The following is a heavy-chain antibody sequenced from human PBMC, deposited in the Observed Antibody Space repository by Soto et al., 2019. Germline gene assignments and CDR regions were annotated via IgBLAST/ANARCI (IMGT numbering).Heavy chain of an antibody. CDR3: ARDLHGDYSNKGGTGYYYGMDV. CDR1: GGSISSYY. V-gene: IGHV4-4*07. J-gene: IGHJ6*02. Sequence: PSETLSLTCTVSGGSISSYYWSWIRQPAGKGLEWIGRIYTSGSTNYNPSLKSRVTMSVDTSKNQFSLKLSSVTAADTAVYYCARDLHGDYSNKGGTGYYYGMDVWGQGTTVTAP. CDR2: IYTSGST. D-gene: IGHD4-4*01.